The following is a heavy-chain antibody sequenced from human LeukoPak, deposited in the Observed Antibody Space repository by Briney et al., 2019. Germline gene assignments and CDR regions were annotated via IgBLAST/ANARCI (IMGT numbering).Heavy chain of an antibody. CDR1: GFTFNSYW. Sequence: GGSLRLSCAASGFTFNSYWMSWVRQAPGKGLEWVANIKQDGSEKYYVDSVKGRFTISRDNAKNSLYLQMNSLRAEDTATYYCARGPYASGSYYKGEYYYYMDVWGKGTTVTISS. V-gene: IGHV3-7*01. CDR3: ARGPYASGSYYKGEYYYYMDV. CDR2: IKQDGSEK. J-gene: IGHJ6*03. D-gene: IGHD3-10*01.